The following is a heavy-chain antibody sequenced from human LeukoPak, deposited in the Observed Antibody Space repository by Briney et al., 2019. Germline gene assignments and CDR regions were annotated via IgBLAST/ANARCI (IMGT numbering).Heavy chain of an antibody. V-gene: IGHV3-33*06. CDR3: AKDRVSSASPRGAWFDP. D-gene: IGHD3-16*01. CDR1: GFTFSSYG. Sequence: GGSLRLSCAASGFTFSSYGMHWVRQAPGKGLEWVALIWFDGSNRHYADSVKGRFTISRDNSKNTLYLQMNSLRAEDTAVYYCAKDRVSSASPRGAWFDPWGQGTLVTVSS. J-gene: IGHJ5*02. CDR2: IWFDGSNR.